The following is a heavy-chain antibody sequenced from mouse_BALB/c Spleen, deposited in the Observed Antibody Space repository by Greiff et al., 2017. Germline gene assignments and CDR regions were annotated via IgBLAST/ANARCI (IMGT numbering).Heavy chain of an antibody. V-gene: IGHV14-3*02. Sequence: VQLKESGAELVKPGASVKLSCTASGFNIKDTYMHWVKQRPEQGLEWIGRIDPANGNTKYDPKFQGKATITADTSSNTAYLQLSSLTSEDTAVYYCAYGSSSFDYWGQGTTLTVSS. CDR3: AYGSSSFDY. CDR1: GFNIKDTY. D-gene: IGHD1-1*01. CDR2: IDPANGNT. J-gene: IGHJ2*01.